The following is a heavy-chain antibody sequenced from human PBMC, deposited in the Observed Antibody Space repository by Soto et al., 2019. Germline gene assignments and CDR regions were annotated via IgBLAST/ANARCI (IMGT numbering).Heavy chain of an antibody. CDR1: GFTFSSYA. D-gene: IGHD2-15*01. CDR2: ISGSGGST. CDR3: AKEMDGVVVIRDYFDY. J-gene: IGHJ4*02. V-gene: IGHV3-23*01. Sequence: GGSLRLSCAASGFTFSSYAMSWVRQAPGKGLEWVSAISGSGGSTYYADSVKGRFTISRDNSKNTLYLQMNSLRAEDTAVYYCAKEMDGVVVIRDYFDYWGQGTLVTVSS.